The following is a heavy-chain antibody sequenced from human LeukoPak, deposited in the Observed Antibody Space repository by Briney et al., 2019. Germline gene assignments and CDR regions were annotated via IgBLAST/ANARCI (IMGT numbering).Heavy chain of an antibody. J-gene: IGHJ3*02. D-gene: IGHD5-12*01. V-gene: IGHV4-61*02. CDR3: AREVGWLHPQGAFDI. Sequence: PSETLSLTCTVSGGSISSGSYYWSWIRQPAGKGLEWIGRIYTSGSTNYNPSLKGRVTVSVDTSKSHFSLKLGSVTAADTAVYYCAREVGWLHPQGAFDIWGQGTMVTVSS. CDR2: IYTSGST. CDR1: GGSISSGSYY.